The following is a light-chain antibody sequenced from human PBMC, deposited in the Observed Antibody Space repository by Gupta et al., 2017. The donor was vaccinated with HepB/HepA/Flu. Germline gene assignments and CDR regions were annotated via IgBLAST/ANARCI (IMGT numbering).Light chain of an antibody. V-gene: IGKV4-1*01. CDR1: QSVLYSPNNKNY. Sequence: DIVMTQSPDSLAVSLGGRATINCKSSQSVLYSPNNKNYLAWYQQKPGQPPKLLIYWASTRESGVPDRFSGSGSGTEFTLTISSLQAEDVAVYYCQQYYSSLTWTFGQGTKVEIK. CDR3: QQYYSSLTWT. CDR2: WAS. J-gene: IGKJ1*01.